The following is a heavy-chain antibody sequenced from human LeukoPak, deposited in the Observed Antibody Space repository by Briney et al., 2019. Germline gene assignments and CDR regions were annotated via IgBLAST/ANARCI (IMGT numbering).Heavy chain of an antibody. CDR1: GYSISSGYY. CDR3: ARGRFFGVGARGYPRGNWFDP. J-gene: IGHJ5*02. V-gene: IGHV4-38-2*02. Sequence: ASETLSLTCTVSGYSISSGYYWGWIRQPPGKGLEWIVNIYHTGSTYYNPSLKSRVTISVDTSKNQFSLKLSSVTAADTAVYYCARGRFFGVGARGYPRGNWFDPWGQGTLVTVSS. CDR2: IYHTGST. D-gene: IGHD5-18*01.